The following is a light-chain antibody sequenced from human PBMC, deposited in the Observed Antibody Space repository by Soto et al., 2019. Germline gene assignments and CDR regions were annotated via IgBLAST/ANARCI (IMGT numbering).Light chain of an antibody. CDR1: QAISNY. J-gene: IGKJ1*01. V-gene: IGKV1-16*01. Sequence: DIQMTQSPSSLSASLGDRVTITCRASQAISNYVAWFQQKPGKAPKSLIFAASNLQSGVPSRFSASGSGTYFTLTISGLQPEDFATYYCQQSYYNPTFGQGTKVEIK. CDR3: QQSYYNPT. CDR2: AAS.